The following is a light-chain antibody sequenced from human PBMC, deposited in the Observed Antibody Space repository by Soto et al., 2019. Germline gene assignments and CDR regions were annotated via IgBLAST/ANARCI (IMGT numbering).Light chain of an antibody. CDR2: EVS. V-gene: IGLV2-23*02. Sequence: QSVLTQPASVSGSPGQSITISCTGTSSDVGSFNLVSWYQQHPGKAPKLMIYEVSKRPSGVSNRFSGSKSANTASLTISGLQAEDEADYYCCSYAGSGIFPYVFGTGTKVTV. CDR1: SSDVGSFNL. CDR3: CSYAGSGIFPYV. J-gene: IGLJ1*01.